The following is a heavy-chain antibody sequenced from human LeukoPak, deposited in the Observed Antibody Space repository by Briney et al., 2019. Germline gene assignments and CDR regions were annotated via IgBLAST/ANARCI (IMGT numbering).Heavy chain of an antibody. CDR3: AKDILRWSSDY. J-gene: IGHJ4*02. Sequence: GGSLRLSCAASGFTFSRNAMSWVRQAPGKGLEWVSAIGNVDRDTYYADSVKGRFTISRDSSKNTLYLQMNSLTAEDTAVYYCAKDILRWSSDYWGQGTLVTVSS. D-gene: IGHD4-23*01. CDR2: IGNVDRDT. V-gene: IGHV3-23*01. CDR1: GFTFSRNA.